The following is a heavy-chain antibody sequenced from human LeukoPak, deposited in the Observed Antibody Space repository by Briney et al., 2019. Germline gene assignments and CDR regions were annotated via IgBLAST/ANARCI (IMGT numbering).Heavy chain of an antibody. Sequence: GGSLRLSCAASGFTFSSYGRSGFPQAPGKGLEWVANIKQDGSEKYYVDSVKGRFTISRDNAKNSLYLQMNSLRAEDTAVYYCARAAGELHAFDIWGQGTMVTVSS. V-gene: IGHV3-7*01. CDR2: IKQDGSEK. CDR1: GFTFSSYG. CDR3: ARAAGELHAFDI. J-gene: IGHJ3*02. D-gene: IGHD1-26*01.